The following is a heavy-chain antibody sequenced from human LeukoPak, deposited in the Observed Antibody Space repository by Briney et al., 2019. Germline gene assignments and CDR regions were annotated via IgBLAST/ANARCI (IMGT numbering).Heavy chain of an antibody. CDR3: ARDIIAVAGTESVGDY. CDR2: INHSGST. Sequence: SETLSLTCAVYGGSFSGYYWSWIRQPPGKGLEWIGEINHSGSTNYNPSLKSRVTISVDTSKNQFSLKLSSVTAADTAVYYCARDIIAVAGTESVGDYWGQGTLVTVSS. D-gene: IGHD6-19*01. V-gene: IGHV4-34*01. J-gene: IGHJ4*02. CDR1: GGSFSGYY.